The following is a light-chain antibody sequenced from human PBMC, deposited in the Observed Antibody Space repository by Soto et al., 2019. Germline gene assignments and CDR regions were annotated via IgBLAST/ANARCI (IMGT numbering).Light chain of an antibody. CDR3: LQHNTYPRT. Sequence: DIQMTQSPSAMSASVGDRVTITCRASQGISTYLAWFQQKPGKVPERLIYAASSLQSGVPSRFSGSGSGTEFTLTISSLQPEDFATYYCLQHNTYPRTFGQGTKVEIK. V-gene: IGKV1-17*03. J-gene: IGKJ1*01. CDR1: QGISTY. CDR2: AAS.